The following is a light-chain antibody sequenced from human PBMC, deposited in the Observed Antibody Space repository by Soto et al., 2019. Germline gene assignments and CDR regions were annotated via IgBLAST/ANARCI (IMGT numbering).Light chain of an antibody. CDR1: QSVSGW. CDR2: AAS. J-gene: IGKJ4*01. Sequence: DIQMTQSPSTLSASVGDTVTVTCRASQSVSGWLSCYQQKPGKVPKLLIYAASTLQSGVPSRFSGSGSGTDFTLTISSLQPEDVATYYCQKYNSAPTFGGGTKVDIK. V-gene: IGKV1-27*01. CDR3: QKYNSAPT.